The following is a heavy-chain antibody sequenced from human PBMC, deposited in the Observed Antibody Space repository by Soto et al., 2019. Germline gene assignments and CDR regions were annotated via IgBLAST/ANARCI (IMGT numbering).Heavy chain of an antibody. Sequence: GASVKVSCKTSGYIFSLYSISWVRQAPGQGLEWMGWISGYNGNTDYAQKFQGRVTMTTDTGTSTVYMELRSLRSDDTAVYYCARGMGLAADFDYWGQGTLVTVSS. J-gene: IGHJ4*02. CDR3: ARGMGLAADFDY. CDR1: GYIFSLYS. D-gene: IGHD3-9*01. CDR2: ISGYNGNT. V-gene: IGHV1-18*01.